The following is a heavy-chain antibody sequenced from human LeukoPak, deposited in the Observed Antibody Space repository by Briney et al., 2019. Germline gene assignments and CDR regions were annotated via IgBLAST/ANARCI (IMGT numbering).Heavy chain of an antibody. D-gene: IGHD5-18*01. CDR1: GFTFSGFA. Sequence: GGSLRLSCAASGFTFSGFAMHWVRQAPGKGLEWVAIISYDGSNKYYADSVKGRFTISRDNSKNTLYLQMNSLRPEDTAVYYCARVWTVAGYSYLPDYWGQGTLVTVSS. CDR3: ARVWTVAGYSYLPDY. J-gene: IGHJ4*02. CDR2: ISYDGSNK. V-gene: IGHV3-30-3*01.